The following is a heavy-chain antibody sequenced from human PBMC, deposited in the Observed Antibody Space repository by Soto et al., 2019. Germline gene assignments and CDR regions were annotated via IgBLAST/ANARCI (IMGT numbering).Heavy chain of an antibody. CDR3: TRDIRASSSWFPSRFDP. V-gene: IGHV1-3*01. CDR1: GYTFTSYA. D-gene: IGHD6-13*01. J-gene: IGHJ5*02. Sequence: GASVKVSCKASGYTFTSYAMHWVRQAPGQRLERMGWINAGNGNTKYSQKIQGRVTITRDTSASTDYKELSSLRSEDTAMKYSTRDIRASSSWFPSRFDPWGQGTLVTVSS. CDR2: INAGNGNT.